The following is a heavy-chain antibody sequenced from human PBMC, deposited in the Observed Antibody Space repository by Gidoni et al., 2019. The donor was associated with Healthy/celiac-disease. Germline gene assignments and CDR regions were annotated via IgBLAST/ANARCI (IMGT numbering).Heavy chain of an antibody. D-gene: IGHD1-26*01. CDR1: GYTFNSYY. CDR3: ARGTTTGNNWFDP. V-gene: IGHV1-46*02. Sequence: QVQLGQSGAEVKNPGASGTVSCQASGYTFNSYYMHWVRQAPGQGLEWMGIINPSGGSTSHAQKVQGRVSMNRDTSTSTVYMELISLRSEDPAVYYCARGTTTGNNWFDPWGQGTLVTVSS. CDR2: INPSGGST. J-gene: IGHJ5*02.